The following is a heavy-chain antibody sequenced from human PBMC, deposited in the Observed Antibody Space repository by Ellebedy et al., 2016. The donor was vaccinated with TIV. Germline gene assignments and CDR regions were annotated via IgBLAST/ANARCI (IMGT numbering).Heavy chain of an antibody. Sequence: PGGSLRLSCAASGFKFGDYYMYWVRQAPGKGLEWVSGISKNSGSVGYADPVKGRFTISRDNSQSTLYLQMDSLRADDTAVYYCAKPPELWLIHTGLVSWGQGTLVTVSS. V-gene: IGHV3-9*01. J-gene: IGHJ4*02. CDR3: AKPPELWLIHTGLVS. CDR2: ISKNSGSV. D-gene: IGHD6-19*01. CDR1: GFKFGDYY.